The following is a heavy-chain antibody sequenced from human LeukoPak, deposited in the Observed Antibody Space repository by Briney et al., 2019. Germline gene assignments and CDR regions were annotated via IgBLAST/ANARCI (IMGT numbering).Heavy chain of an antibody. CDR3: ASTKRSSSWYGTPDAFDI. J-gene: IGHJ3*02. CDR2: TYYRSKWYN. Sequence: SQTLSLTCAISGDSVSSNSAAWNWIRQSPSRGLEWLGRTYYRSKWYNDYAVSVKSRITINPDTSKNQFSLQLNSVTPEDTAVYYCASTKRSSSWYGTPDAFDIWGQGTMFTVSS. V-gene: IGHV6-1*01. CDR1: GDSVSSNSAA. D-gene: IGHD6-13*01.